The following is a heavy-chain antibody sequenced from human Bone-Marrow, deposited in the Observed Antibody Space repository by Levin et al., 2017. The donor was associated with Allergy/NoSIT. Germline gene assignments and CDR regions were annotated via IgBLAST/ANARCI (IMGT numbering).Heavy chain of an antibody. CDR2: INSDGSST. D-gene: IGHD3-10*01. V-gene: IGHV3-74*01. CDR1: GFTFSSYW. CDR3: AREESYPSDAFDI. Sequence: GGSLRLSCAASGFTFSSYWMHWVRQAPGKGLVWVSRINSDGSSTSYADSVKGRFTISRDNAKNTLYLQMNSLRAEDTAVYYCAREESYPSDAFDIWGQGTMVTVSS. J-gene: IGHJ3*02.